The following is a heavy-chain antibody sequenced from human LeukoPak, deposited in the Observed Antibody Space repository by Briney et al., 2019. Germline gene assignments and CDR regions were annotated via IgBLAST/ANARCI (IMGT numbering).Heavy chain of an antibody. CDR2: IYYSGST. D-gene: IGHD3-22*01. CDR3: ARHSGGYYDSSGYYPNKYYFDY. CDR1: GGSISSYY. J-gene: IGHJ4*02. Sequence: SETLSLTCTVSGGSISSYYWSWIRQPPGKGLEWIGYIYYSGSTNYNPSLKSRVTISVDTSKNQFSLKLSSVTAADTAVYYCARHSGGYYDSSGYYPNKYYFDYWGQGTLVTVSS. V-gene: IGHV4-59*08.